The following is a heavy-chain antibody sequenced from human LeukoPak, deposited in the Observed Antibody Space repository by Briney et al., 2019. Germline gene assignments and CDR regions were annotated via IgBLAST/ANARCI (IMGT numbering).Heavy chain of an antibody. Sequence: GASVKVSCKASGYTFINNWMHWVRQAPGQGLEWVGLINPTGTTTLYAQKFQGRVTLTRDMSTSTDYMELRSLRSDDTAVYYCARELRATPPPTGGDYWGQGILVTVSS. CDR3: ARELRATPPPTGGDY. V-gene: IGHV1-46*01. CDR2: INPTGTTT. CDR1: GYTFINNW. J-gene: IGHJ4*02. D-gene: IGHD3-3*01.